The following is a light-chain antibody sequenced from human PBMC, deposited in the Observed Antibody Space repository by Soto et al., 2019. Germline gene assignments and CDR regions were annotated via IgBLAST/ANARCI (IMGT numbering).Light chain of an antibody. Sequence: DIQMTQSPATLSASVGDRVTITCRATQSVSVWVAWYQQKPGKAPKVLISDASSLESGVPSRFSGSGSGTDFTLTISSLQPEDFATYYCQQTYSTPPTFGQGTKVDIK. J-gene: IGKJ1*01. CDR3: QQTYSTPPT. CDR1: QSVSVW. CDR2: DAS. V-gene: IGKV1-39*01.